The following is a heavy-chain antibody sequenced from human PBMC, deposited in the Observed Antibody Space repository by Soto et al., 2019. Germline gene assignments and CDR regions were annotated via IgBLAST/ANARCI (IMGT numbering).Heavy chain of an antibody. CDR1: GGSISSSSYY. V-gene: IGHV4-39*01. D-gene: IGHD5-18*01. Sequence: PSETLSLTCTVSGGSISSSSYYWGWIRQPPGKGLEWIGSIYYSGSTYYNPSLKSRVTISVDTSKNQFSLKLSSVTAADTAVYYCAREPGRGYSYGYVDYWGQGTLVTVSS. CDR2: IYYSGST. CDR3: AREPGRGYSYGYVDY. J-gene: IGHJ4*02.